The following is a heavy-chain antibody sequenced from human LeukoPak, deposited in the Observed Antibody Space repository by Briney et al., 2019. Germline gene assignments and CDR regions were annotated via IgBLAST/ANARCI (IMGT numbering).Heavy chain of an antibody. CDR3: ARRGPARPFDI. CDR2: IYYSGST. J-gene: IGHJ3*02. CDR1: GGSISSSSYY. V-gene: IGHV4-39*01. Sequence: SETLSLTCTVSGGSISSSSYYWGWIRQPPGKGLEWFGSIYYSGSTYYNPSLKSRVTISVDTSKNQFSLKLSSVTAADTAVYYCARRGPARPFDIWGQGTMVTVSS.